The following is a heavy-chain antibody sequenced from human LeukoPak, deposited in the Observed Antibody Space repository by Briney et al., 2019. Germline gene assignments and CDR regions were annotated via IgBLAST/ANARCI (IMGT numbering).Heavy chain of an antibody. CDR2: ISSSSSTI. J-gene: IGHJ6*03. Sequence: GGSLRLPCAASGFTFSNYAMNWVRQAPGKGLEWVSYISSSSSTIYYADSMKGRFTISRDNAKNSLYLQMNSLRDEDTAVYYCKGSSWYNYYYMDVWGKGTTVTVSS. D-gene: IGHD6-13*01. V-gene: IGHV3-48*02. CDR3: KGSSWYNYYYMDV. CDR1: GFTFSNYA.